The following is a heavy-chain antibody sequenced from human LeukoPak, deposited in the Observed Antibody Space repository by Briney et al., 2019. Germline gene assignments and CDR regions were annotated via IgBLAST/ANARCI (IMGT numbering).Heavy chain of an antibody. CDR3: ARSGPGPVY. CDR1: GFTFNSYS. J-gene: IGHJ4*02. V-gene: IGHV3-53*01. CDR2: IYSGGST. Sequence: GGSLRPSCTASGFTFNSYSMHWVRQGPGKGLEWVSVIYSGGSTYYADSVKGRFTISRDDSKNTLYLQMNSLRAEDTAVYYCARSGPGPVYWGQGTLVTVSS.